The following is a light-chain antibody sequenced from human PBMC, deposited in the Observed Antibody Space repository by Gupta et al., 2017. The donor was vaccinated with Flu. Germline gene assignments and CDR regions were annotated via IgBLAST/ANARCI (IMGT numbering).Light chain of an antibody. CDR3: SSYTTSRTLV. V-gene: IGLV2-14*01. Sequence: SALTQPASVSGSPGQSIAISCTGSNSDVGGYNVVSWYQQHPGKAPKRLIYEVTNRPSGVSNRFSGSKSGNTASMTIAGLQAEDEADEYCSSYTTSRTLVFGGGTKLTVL. J-gene: IGLJ3*02. CDR1: NSDVGGYNV. CDR2: EVT.